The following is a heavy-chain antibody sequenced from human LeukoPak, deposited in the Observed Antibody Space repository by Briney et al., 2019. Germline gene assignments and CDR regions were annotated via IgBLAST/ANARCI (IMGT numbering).Heavy chain of an antibody. CDR1: GFTFSSYA. J-gene: IGHJ4*02. CDR2: ISGSGGST. V-gene: IGHV3-23*01. CDR3: AKEKDVLLWFGEVGGYFDY. Sequence: PGGSLRLSCAASGFTFSSYAMSWVRQAPGKGLEWVSAISGSGGSTYYADSVKGRFTISRDNSKNTLYLQMNSLRAEDTAVYYCAKEKDVLLWFGEVGGYFDYWGQGTLVTVSS. D-gene: IGHD3-10*01.